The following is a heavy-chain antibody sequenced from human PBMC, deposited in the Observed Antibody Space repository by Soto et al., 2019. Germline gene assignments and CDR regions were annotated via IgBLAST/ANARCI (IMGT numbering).Heavy chain of an antibody. J-gene: IGHJ4*02. CDR2: IYYSGST. Sequence: PSETLSLTCTVSGDSVSSGSYYWSWIRQPPGKGLEWIGYIYYSGSTNYNPSLKSRVTMSVDKPKNQFSLNLTSVTAADTAVYYCARVISSRDEYFDYWGQGTVVTVSS. CDR3: ARVISSRDEYFDY. CDR1: GDSVSSGSYY. V-gene: IGHV4-61*01. D-gene: IGHD2-2*01.